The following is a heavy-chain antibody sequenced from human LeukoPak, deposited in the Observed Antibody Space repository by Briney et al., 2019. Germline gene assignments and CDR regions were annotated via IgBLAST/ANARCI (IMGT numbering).Heavy chain of an antibody. CDR3: ARNRRDGYNRDY. CDR1: GFTVSSNY. D-gene: IGHD5-24*01. V-gene: IGHV3-66*01. J-gene: IGHJ4*02. CDR2: IYSGDST. Sequence: GGSLRLSCAASGFTVSSNYMSWVRQAPGKGLEWVSVIYSGDSTSYADSVKDRFTISRDNSKNTLYLQMTSLRAEDTAVYYCARNRRDGYNRDYWGQGTLVTVSS.